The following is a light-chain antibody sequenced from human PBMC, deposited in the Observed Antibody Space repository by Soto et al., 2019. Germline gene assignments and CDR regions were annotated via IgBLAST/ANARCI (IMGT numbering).Light chain of an antibody. Sequence: QSVLTQPPSVSGAPGQRVTISCTGTASSIAARYDVHWYQQIPGTAPKLLISGNNNRPSGVPDRFSASKSGISASLAITGLQADDEADYYCQSYYNSLNDWVFGGGTKLTVL. CDR3: QSYYNSLNDWV. V-gene: IGLV1-40*01. J-gene: IGLJ3*02. CDR1: ASSIAARYD. CDR2: GNN.